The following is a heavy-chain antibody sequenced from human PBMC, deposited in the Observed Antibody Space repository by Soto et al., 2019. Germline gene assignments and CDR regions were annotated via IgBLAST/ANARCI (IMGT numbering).Heavy chain of an antibody. J-gene: IGHJ4*02. Sequence: SETLSLTCAVYGGSFSGYYWSWIRQPPGKGLEWIGEINHSGSTNYNPSLKSRVTISVDTSKNQFSLKLSSVTAADTAVYYCASGYCSGGSCYHYFDYWGQGTLVTVSS. CDR3: ASGYCSGGSCYHYFDY. CDR2: INHSGST. CDR1: GGSFSGYY. V-gene: IGHV4-34*01. D-gene: IGHD2-15*01.